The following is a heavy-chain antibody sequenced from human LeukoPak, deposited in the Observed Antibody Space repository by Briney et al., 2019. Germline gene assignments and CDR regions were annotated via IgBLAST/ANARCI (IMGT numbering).Heavy chain of an antibody. V-gene: IGHV3-23*01. CDR2: ISGSGGST. CDR1: GFTFSSYA. D-gene: IGHD6-6*01. Sequence: GGSLRLSCAASGFTFSSYAMSWVRQAPGKGLEWVSAISGSGGSTYYADSVKGRFTIPRDNSKNTLYLQMNSLRAEDTAVYYCAKGGDSSSANYYYYYGMDVWGQGTTVTVSS. CDR3: AKGGDSSSANYYYYYGMDV. J-gene: IGHJ6*02.